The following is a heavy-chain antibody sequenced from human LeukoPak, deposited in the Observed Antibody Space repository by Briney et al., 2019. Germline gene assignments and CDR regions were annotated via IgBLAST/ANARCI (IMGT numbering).Heavy chain of an antibody. J-gene: IGHJ4*02. CDR1: GFTFSGYW. CDR3: ARLREIPVFGVVTKSTSYFDY. Sequence: GGSLRLSCAASGFTFSGYWMSWVRQAPGKGLEWVANIKQDGGEKYYVGSVKGRFTISRDNAKNSLFLQMNSLRAEDTAVYYCARLREIPVFGVVTKSTSYFDYWGQGTLVTVSS. CDR2: IKQDGGEK. V-gene: IGHV3-7*01. D-gene: IGHD3-3*01.